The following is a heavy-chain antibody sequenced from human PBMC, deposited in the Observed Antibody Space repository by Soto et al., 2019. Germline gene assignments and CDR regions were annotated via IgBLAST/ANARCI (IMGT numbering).Heavy chain of an antibody. J-gene: IGHJ4*02. CDR1: GFTFSSYA. Sequence: LRLSCAASGFTFSSYAMSWVRQAPGKGLEWVSAIGASGAGTYYAEYVKGQLTISRDNSKNTLYLQMNSLRAEDTAVYYCALRKTGSYFDYWGQGTLVTVSS. CDR2: IGASGAGT. V-gene: IGHV3-23*01. CDR3: ALRKTGSYFDY. D-gene: IGHD1-26*01.